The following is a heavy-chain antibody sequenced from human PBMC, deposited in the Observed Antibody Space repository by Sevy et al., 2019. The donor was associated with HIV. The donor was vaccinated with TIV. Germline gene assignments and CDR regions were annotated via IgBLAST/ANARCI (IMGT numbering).Heavy chain of an antibody. Sequence: GGSLRLSCAASGFSFSTHAMHWVRQAPGKGLEWVAVISFDGSDKYYTDSVKGRFTISRDDSKNTLLLQVSSLRAEDTAVYYCARERYGFGGMDVWGQGTTVTVSS. J-gene: IGHJ6*02. CDR2: ISFDGSDK. CDR3: ARERYGFGGMDV. CDR1: GFSFSTHA. D-gene: IGHD3-16*01. V-gene: IGHV3-30*03.